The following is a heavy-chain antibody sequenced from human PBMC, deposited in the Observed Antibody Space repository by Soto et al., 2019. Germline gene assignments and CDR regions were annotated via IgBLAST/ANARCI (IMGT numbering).Heavy chain of an antibody. CDR3: ARSSIKPQVFMYPFDS. Sequence: SETLSLTCTVSGDSVTSDGHYWGWIHQPPGKGLESIANIYYDGNTYYNPSLKGRVTISLDTSKNQFSLRLNSVTAADTAVYYCARSSIKPQVFMYPFDSWSQGTLVTVSS. CDR1: GDSVTSDGHY. V-gene: IGHV4-39*01. CDR2: IYYDGNT. J-gene: IGHJ4*02. D-gene: IGHD3-3*01.